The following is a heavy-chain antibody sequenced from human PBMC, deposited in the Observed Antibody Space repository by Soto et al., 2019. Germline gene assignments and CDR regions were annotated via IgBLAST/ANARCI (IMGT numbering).Heavy chain of an antibody. Sequence: GGSLRLSCAASGFTFSSYAMHWVRQAPGKGLEWVAVISYDGSNKYYADSVKGRFAISRDNSKNTLYLQMNSLRAEDTAVYYCARDMGGNSSYYYYYGMDVWGQGTTVTVSS. J-gene: IGHJ6*02. V-gene: IGHV3-30*09. CDR1: GFTFSSYA. D-gene: IGHD2-21*02. CDR3: ARDMGGNSSYYYYYGMDV. CDR2: ISYDGSNK.